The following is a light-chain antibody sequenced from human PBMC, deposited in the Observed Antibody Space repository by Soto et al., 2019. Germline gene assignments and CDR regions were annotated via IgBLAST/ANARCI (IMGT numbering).Light chain of an antibody. CDR2: GAS. CDR3: QQYGSSPT. V-gene: IGKV3-20*01. J-gene: IGKJ3*01. Sequence: EIVLTQSPGTLSLPPGERATLSCRASQSVSSSYLAWYQQKPGQAPRLLIYGASSRATGIPDRFSGSGSGTDFTLTISRLEPEDFAVYYCQQYGSSPTFGPGTKVDIK. CDR1: QSVSSSY.